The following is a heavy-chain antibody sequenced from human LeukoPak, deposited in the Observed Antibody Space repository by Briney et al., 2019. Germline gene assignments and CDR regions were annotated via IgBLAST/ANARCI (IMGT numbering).Heavy chain of an antibody. CDR2: IKQDGSEK. CDR1: GFTFSNYW. D-gene: IGHD6-6*01. J-gene: IGHJ4*02. Sequence: GGALRLSCAASGFTFSNYWMSWVRQAPGKGRGWVAHIKQDGSEKYYVDSVKGRFTISRDNAKNSLYLQMNSLRAEDTAVYYCARPDFEYSSSSLDYWGQGTLVTVSS. CDR3: ARPDFEYSSSSLDY. V-gene: IGHV3-7*01.